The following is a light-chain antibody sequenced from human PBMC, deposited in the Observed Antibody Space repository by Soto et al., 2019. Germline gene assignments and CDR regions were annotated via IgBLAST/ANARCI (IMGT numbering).Light chain of an antibody. V-gene: IGLV2-14*01. J-gene: IGLJ1*01. CDR2: EVS. CDR3: SSYTTSSIV. Sequence: QSALTQPASGSGSPGQSITLSCTGTSSDVGGYKYVSWYQHHPGKAPKLMIYEVSNRPSGVSNRFSGSKSGNTASLTISGLQAEDEADYYCSSYTTSSIVFGTGTKVTVL. CDR1: SSDVGGYKY.